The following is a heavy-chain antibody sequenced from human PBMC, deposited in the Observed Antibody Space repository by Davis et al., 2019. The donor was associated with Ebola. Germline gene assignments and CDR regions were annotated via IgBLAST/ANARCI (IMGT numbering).Heavy chain of an antibody. D-gene: IGHD3-16*01. CDR2: ISAYNGNT. CDR3: SRDRPLGGRDSFDI. CDR1: GYTFTSYG. V-gene: IGHV1-18*01. J-gene: IGHJ3*02. Sequence: ASVKVSCKASGYTFTSYGISWVRQAPGQGLEWMGWISAYNGNTNYAQKLQGRVTMTTDTSTSTAYMELRSLRSDDTAGYYCSRDRPLGGRDSFDIWGQGEMVTVSS.